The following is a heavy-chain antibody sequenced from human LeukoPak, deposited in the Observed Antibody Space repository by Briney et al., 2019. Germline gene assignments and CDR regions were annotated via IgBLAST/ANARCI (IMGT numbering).Heavy chain of an antibody. Sequence: ASVKVSCKASGYTFTGYYMHWVRQAPGQGLEWMGWINPNSGGTNYAQKFQGRVTMTRGTSISTACMELSRLRSDDTAVYYCARGPDIVVVVAATFDYWGQGTLVTVSS. D-gene: IGHD2-15*01. CDR2: INPNSGGT. CDR3: ARGPDIVVVVAATFDY. V-gene: IGHV1-2*02. J-gene: IGHJ4*02. CDR1: GYTFTGYY.